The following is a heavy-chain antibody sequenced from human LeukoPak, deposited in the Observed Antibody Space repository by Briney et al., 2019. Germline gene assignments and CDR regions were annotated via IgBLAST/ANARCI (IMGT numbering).Heavy chain of an antibody. J-gene: IGHJ4*02. D-gene: IGHD2-2*01. CDR2: IGTAGDP. CDR1: GFTFSSYD. CDR3: ARGRYCSSTSCYGKNEFDY. V-gene: IGHV3-13*05. Sequence: GGSLRLSCAASGFTFSSYDMHWVRHATGKGLEWVSAIGTAGDPYYPGSVKGRFTISRENAKNSLYLQMNSLRAGDTAVYYCARGRYCSSTSCYGKNEFDYWGQGTLVTVSS.